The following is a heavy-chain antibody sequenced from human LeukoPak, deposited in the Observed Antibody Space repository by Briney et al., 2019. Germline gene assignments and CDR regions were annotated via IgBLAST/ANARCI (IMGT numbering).Heavy chain of an antibody. J-gene: IGHJ4*02. CDR2: ISSSSSYI. CDR1: GFTFSSYS. D-gene: IGHD4-23*01. Sequence: GGSLRLSCAASGFTFSSYSMNWVRQAPGKGLEWVSSISSSSSYIYYADSVKGRFTISRDNAKNSLYLQMNSLRAEDTAVYYCARAGPGVTVVSPPPQYWGQGTLVTVSS. CDR3: ARAGPGVTVVSPPPQY. V-gene: IGHV3-21*04.